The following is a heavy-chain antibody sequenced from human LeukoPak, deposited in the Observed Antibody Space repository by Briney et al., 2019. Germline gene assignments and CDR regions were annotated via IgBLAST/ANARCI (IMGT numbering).Heavy chain of an antibody. D-gene: IGHD6-13*01. Sequence: SVKVSCKASGGTFSSYAISWLRQAPGQGLEWMGGIIPIFGTANYAQKFQGRVTITADESTSTAYMELSSLRSEDTAVYYCAAYSSSWYTIDYWGQGTLVTVSS. V-gene: IGHV1-69*13. J-gene: IGHJ4*02. CDR2: IIPIFGTA. CDR1: GGTFSSYA. CDR3: AAYSSSWYTIDY.